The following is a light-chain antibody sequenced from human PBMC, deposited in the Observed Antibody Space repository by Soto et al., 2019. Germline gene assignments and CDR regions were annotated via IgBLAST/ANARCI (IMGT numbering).Light chain of an antibody. CDR3: EQYGSSPLVS. CDR1: QSVSSSY. Sequence: EIVWTQSPGTLSLSPGEIDTLSCRVSQSVSSSYLAWYQQKPGQAPRLLIYCASSRATGIPDRFSGSVSGTDFTLTISRLEPEDFAVYYCEQYGSSPLVSFGQGTKLEIK. CDR2: CAS. J-gene: IGKJ2*03. V-gene: IGKV3-20*01.